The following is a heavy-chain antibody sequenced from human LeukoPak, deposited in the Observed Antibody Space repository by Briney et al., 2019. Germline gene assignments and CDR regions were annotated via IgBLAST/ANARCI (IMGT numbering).Heavy chain of an antibody. CDR3: ARAPTTMNPYYFDY. D-gene: IGHD4-17*01. Sequence: ASVKVSCKASGYTFTSYAMNWVRQAPGQGLEWMGWINTNTGNPTYAQGFTGRFVFSLDTSVSTASLQISSLKAEDTAVYYCARAPTTMNPYYFDYWGQGTLVTVSS. CDR1: GYTFTSYA. CDR2: INTNTGNP. V-gene: IGHV7-4-1*02. J-gene: IGHJ4*02.